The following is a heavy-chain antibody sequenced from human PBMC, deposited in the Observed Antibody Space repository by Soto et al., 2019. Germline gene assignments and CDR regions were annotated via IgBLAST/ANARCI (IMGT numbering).Heavy chain of an antibody. J-gene: IGHJ4*02. CDR3: VKDSESSGYLTHLDY. V-gene: IGHV3-9*01. D-gene: IGHD3-22*01. Sequence: GGSLRLSCVASGFTFDDYAIHWVRQTPGKGLEWVSGLTWNGEVLGYADSVKGRFTISRDNGKNSLYLEMNSLRPEDTALYFCVKDSESSGYLTHLDYWGQGTLVTVSS. CDR2: LTWNGEVL. CDR1: GFTFDDYA.